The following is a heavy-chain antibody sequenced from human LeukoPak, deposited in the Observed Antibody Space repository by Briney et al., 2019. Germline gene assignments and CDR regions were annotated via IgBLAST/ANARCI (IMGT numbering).Heavy chain of an antibody. J-gene: IGHJ3*02. CDR3: AAGGPNDAFDI. CDR1: GFTFSSYA. CDR2: IPYDGSNK. V-gene: IGHV3-30*04. Sequence: PGGSLRLSCAASGFTFSSYAMHWVRQAPGKGLEWVAVIPYDGSNKYYADSVKGRFTISRDNSKNTLYLQMNSLRAEDTAVYYCAAGGPNDAFDIWGQGTMVTVSS. D-gene: IGHD3-10*01.